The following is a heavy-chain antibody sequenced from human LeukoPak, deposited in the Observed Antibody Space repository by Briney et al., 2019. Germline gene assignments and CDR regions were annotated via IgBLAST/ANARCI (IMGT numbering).Heavy chain of an antibody. CDR1: GFPVSSNY. D-gene: IGHD3-3*01. Sequence: GSLRLSCAAPGFPVSSNYMSWVRQAPGKGLERVSVIYSGGSTYYADSVKGRFTISRHNSKNTLYLQMNSLRAEDTAVYYCARGAIFGVTTRGYGMDVWGQGTTVTVSS. J-gene: IGHJ6*02. CDR2: IYSGGST. V-gene: IGHV3-53*04. CDR3: ARGAIFGVTTRGYGMDV.